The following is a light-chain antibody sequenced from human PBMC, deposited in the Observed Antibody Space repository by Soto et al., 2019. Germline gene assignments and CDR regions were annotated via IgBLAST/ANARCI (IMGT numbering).Light chain of an antibody. J-gene: IGLJ1*01. CDR3: AAWDDGLNGYV. CDR1: NSNIGSNP. V-gene: IGLV1-44*01. CDR2: SSN. Sequence: QSVLTQPPSASGTPGQRVTISCSGSNSNIGSNPVNWYQQVPGTAPKLLIYSSNYRPSGVPDRFSGSKSGTSASLAISGLQSEEEADYYCAAWDDGLNGYVFGTGTKVTVL.